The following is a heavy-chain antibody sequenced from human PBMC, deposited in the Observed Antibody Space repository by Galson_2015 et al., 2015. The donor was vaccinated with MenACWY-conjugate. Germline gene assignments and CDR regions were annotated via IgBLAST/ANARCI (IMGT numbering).Heavy chain of an antibody. CDR2: IIPFLGIP. V-gene: IGHV1-69*04. D-gene: IGHD2-2*01. CDR1: GRIFNNYA. J-gene: IGHJ4*02. CDR3: ARIGTTDCGSTICFDY. Sequence: SVKVSCKASGRIFNNYAISWVRQAPGQGLEWVGRIIPFLGIPTYAQKFQGRVTITATKSTTTVYMELSSLTSEDTAVDYCARIGTTDCGSTICFDYWGQGTLVTVSS.